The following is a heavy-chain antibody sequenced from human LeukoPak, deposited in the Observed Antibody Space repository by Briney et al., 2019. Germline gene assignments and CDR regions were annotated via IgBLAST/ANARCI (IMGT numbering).Heavy chain of an antibody. D-gene: IGHD1-26*01. CDR1: GGSISTSTYY. Sequence: SETLSLTCTVFGGSISTSTYYWGWIRQPPGKGLAWIGSISYSGSTYNNPSLKSRVTISVDTSKNQFSLKLSSVTAPDTAVYYCARRVYSGSYNWYFDLWGPGTLVTVSS. CDR2: ISYSGST. V-gene: IGHV4-39*01. J-gene: IGHJ2*01. CDR3: ARRVYSGSYNWYFDL.